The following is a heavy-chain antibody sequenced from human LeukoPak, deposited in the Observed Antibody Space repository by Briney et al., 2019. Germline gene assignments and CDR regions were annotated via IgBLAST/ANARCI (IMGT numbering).Heavy chain of an antibody. CDR1: GYTFTSYG. J-gene: IGHJ4*02. Sequence: ASVKVSCKASGYTFTSYGISWVRQAPGQGLEWMGWISAYNGNTNYAQKLQGRVAMTTDTSTSTAYMELRSLRSDDTAVYYCAREGHYYDSSGYLYWGQGTLVTVSS. CDR3: AREGHYYDSSGYLY. V-gene: IGHV1-18*01. CDR2: ISAYNGNT. D-gene: IGHD3-22*01.